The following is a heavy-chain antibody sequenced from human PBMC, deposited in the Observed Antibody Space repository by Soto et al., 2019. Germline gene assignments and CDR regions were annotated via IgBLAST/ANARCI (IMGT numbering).Heavy chain of an antibody. CDR3: ARTVARRAAAYYFDY. D-gene: IGHD6-13*01. J-gene: IGHJ4*02. V-gene: IGHV1-69*06. CDR1: GGTFSSYA. CDR2: IIPIFGTA. Sequence: GASVKVSCKASGGTFSSYAISWVRQAPGQGLEWMGGIIPIFGTANYAQKFQGRVTITADKSTSTAYMELSSLRSEDTAVYYCARTVARRAAAYYFDYWGQGTQVTVSA.